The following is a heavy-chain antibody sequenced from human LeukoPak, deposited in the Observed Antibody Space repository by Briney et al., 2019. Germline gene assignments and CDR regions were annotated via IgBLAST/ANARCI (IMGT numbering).Heavy chain of an antibody. D-gene: IGHD3-22*01. CDR1: GFTFSSYG. CDR2: ISGSGGST. V-gene: IGHV3-23*01. Sequence: PGGSLRLSCAASGFTFSSYGMSWVRQAPGKGLEWVSAISGSGGSTYYADSVKGRFTISRDNSKNTLYLQMNSLRAEDTAVYYCAKDRYYYDSSGYWDYWGQGTLVTVSS. J-gene: IGHJ4*02. CDR3: AKDRYYYDSSGYWDY.